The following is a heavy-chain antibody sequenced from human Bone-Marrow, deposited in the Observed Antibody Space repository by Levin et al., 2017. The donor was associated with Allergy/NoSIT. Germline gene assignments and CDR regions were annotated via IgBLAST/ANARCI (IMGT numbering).Heavy chain of an antibody. J-gene: IGHJ6*02. CDR1: GFTFTDYY. CDR2: ISSSGTTR. V-gene: IGHV3-11*01. Sequence: GGSLRLSCAVSGFTFTDYYMSWIRQAPGKGLEWISYISSSGTTRYYTGGKTSYADSVQGRFTISRDVAQNSLILQMNSLRVEDTAVYYCARDRYCKNGVCYGAAWSSGMDVWGQGTTVTVSS. D-gene: IGHD2-8*01. CDR3: ARDRYCKNGVCYGAAWSSGMDV.